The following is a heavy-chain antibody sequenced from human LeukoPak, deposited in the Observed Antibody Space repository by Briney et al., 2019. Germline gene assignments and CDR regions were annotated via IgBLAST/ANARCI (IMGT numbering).Heavy chain of an antibody. CDR3: ARRTYNWNDLFHFDY. Sequence: PGGSLRLPCAASGYTFTSYYMHWVRQAPGQGLEWMGIINPSGGSTSYAQKFQGRVTMTRDTSTSTVYMELSSLRSEDTAVYYCARRTYNWNDLFHFDYWGQGTLVTVSS. CDR2: INPSGGST. D-gene: IGHD1-1*01. V-gene: IGHV1-46*01. J-gene: IGHJ4*02. CDR1: GYTFTSYY.